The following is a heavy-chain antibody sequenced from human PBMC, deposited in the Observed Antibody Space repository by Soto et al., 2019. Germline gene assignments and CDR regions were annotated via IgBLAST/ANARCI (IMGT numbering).Heavy chain of an antibody. CDR1: GFTFSSYA. D-gene: IGHD3-3*01. J-gene: IGHJ5*02. CDR3: AKGLPERRSAYYRYNWFDP. Sequence: EVQLLESGGGSVQPGKSLRLSCAASGFTFSSYAMSWVRQAPGKGLEWVSVIRGSGGSTYYADSVKGRFTISRDNSKNTLYLQMNNLRADDTAVYYCAKGLPERRSAYYRYNWFDPWGQGTLVTVSS. V-gene: IGHV3-23*01. CDR2: IRGSGGST.